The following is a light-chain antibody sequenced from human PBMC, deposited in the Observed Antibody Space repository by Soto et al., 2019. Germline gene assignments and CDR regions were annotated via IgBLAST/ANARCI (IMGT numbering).Light chain of an antibody. CDR2: NDR. CDR3: QLWVSSSHHFYA. J-gene: IGLJ1*01. Sequence: ELTQPPSVSVAPGQTARITCGGDNIGSKSVHWYQQKPGQAPVLVVYNDRDRPSGIPERFSGSNSGNTATPTISRVEAGDEADYYCQLWVSSSHHFYAFGTGTKVTVL. CDR1: NIGSKS. V-gene: IGLV3-21*02.